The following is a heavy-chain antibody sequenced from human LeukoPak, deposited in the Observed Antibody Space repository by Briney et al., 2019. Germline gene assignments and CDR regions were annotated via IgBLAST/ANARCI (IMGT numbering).Heavy chain of an antibody. CDR1: GYTFPSYY. Sequence: ASVQVSCNASGYTFPSYYMHWVRQAPRQGLEWMGIINPSGGSTSYAQKFQGRVTMTRDMSTSTVYMELSSLRSEDTAVYYCATGLRDDIGFDYWGQGTLVTVSS. CDR3: ATGLRDDIGFDY. V-gene: IGHV1-46*01. CDR2: INPSGGST. J-gene: IGHJ4*02. D-gene: IGHD3-9*01.